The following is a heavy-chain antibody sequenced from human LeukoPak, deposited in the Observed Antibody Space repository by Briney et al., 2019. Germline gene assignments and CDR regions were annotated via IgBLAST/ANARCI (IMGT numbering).Heavy chain of an antibody. V-gene: IGHV5-51*01. Sequence: GESLKISCKGSGYSFTSYWIGWVRQMPGQGLEWMGIIYPGDSDTRYSPSFQGQVTISADKSISTAYLQWSSLKASDTAMYYCARQINSRFGELLPFDYWGQGTLVTVSS. D-gene: IGHD3-10*01. CDR3: ARQINSRFGELLPFDY. CDR1: GYSFTSYW. J-gene: IGHJ4*02. CDR2: IYPGDSDT.